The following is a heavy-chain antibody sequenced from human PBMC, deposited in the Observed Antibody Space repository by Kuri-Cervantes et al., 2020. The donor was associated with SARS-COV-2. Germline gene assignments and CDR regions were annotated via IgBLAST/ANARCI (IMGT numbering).Heavy chain of an antibody. Sequence: LSLTCAASGFTFSSYAMHWVRQAPGKGLEWVAVISYDGSSKYYADSVKGRFTISRDNSKNTLYLQMNSLRAEDTAVYYCARGIAVAKPFFDYWGQGTLVTVSS. CDR1: GFTFSSYA. J-gene: IGHJ4*02. CDR3: ARGIAVAKPFFDY. CDR2: ISYDGSSK. D-gene: IGHD6-19*01. V-gene: IGHV3-30-3*01.